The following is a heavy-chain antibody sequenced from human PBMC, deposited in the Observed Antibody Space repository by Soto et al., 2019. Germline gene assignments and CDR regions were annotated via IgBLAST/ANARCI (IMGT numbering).Heavy chain of an antibody. J-gene: IGHJ4*02. CDR3: ARDWAAAAPSDS. Sequence: QVQLVQSGAEVKKPGASVKVSCKASGYTFTSYGISWVRQAPGQGLEWMGWFSAYNGNTNYAQKLQGRATMTTDTSTSTAYMKLRSLRSDATAVYDWARDWAAAAPSDSWGQGTLVTVSS. D-gene: IGHD6-13*01. CDR1: GYTFTSYG. CDR2: FSAYNGNT. V-gene: IGHV1-18*01.